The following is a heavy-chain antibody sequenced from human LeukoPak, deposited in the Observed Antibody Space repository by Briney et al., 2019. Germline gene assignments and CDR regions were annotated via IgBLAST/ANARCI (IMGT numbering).Heavy chain of an antibody. CDR2: ISSSSSYI. Sequence: PGGSLRLSCAASGFTFSSYSMNWVRQAPGKGLEWVSSISSSSSYIYYADSVKGRFTISRDNAKNSLYLQMNSLRAEDTAVYYCASLYSGGADYYMDVWGKGTTVTVSS. J-gene: IGHJ6*03. CDR1: GFTFSSYS. V-gene: IGHV3-21*01. CDR3: ASLYSGGADYYMDV. D-gene: IGHD1-26*01.